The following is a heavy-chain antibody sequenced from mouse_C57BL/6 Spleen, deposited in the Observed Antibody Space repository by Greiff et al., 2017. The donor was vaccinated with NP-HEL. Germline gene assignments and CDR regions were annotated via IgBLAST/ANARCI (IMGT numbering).Heavy chain of an antibody. Sequence: EVKLMESGPGMVKPSQSLSLTCTVTGYSITSGYDWHWIRHFPGNKLEWMGYISYSGSTNYNPSLKSRISITHDTSKNHFFLKLNSVTTEDTATYYCASSRDYGSSYPFAYWGQGTLVTVSA. CDR2: ISYSGST. D-gene: IGHD1-1*01. CDR1: GYSITSGYD. CDR3: ASSRDYGSSYPFAY. J-gene: IGHJ3*01. V-gene: IGHV3-1*01.